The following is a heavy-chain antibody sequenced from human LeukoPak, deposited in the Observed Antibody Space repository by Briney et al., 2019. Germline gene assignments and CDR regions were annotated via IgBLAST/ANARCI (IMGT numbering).Heavy chain of an antibody. J-gene: IGHJ5*02. CDR2: FSRSGST. CDR3: ARDREFTMVRGVIPRVKGWFDP. V-gene: IGHV4-4*07. Sequence: ETLSLTCTVSGVSINNYYWTWIRQPAGKGLEWVGRFSRSGSTDYNPSLKSRITMSGDTSKNQFTLNLYSVTAADTAVYYCARDREFTMVRGVIPRVKGWFDPWGQGTLVTVSS. CDR1: GVSINNYY. D-gene: IGHD3-10*01.